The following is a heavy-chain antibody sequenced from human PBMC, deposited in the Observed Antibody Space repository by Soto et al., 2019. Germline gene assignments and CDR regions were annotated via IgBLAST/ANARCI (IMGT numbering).Heavy chain of an antibody. J-gene: IGHJ4*02. CDR3: AKGNTSGWYFFDY. D-gene: IGHD6-19*01. Sequence: EVHVWESGGGLVQPGGSLRLSCEASGFTFSDCAMSWVRQAPGKGLEWVSGISGTGRGRFYADSVRDRFTISRDNSKNTVYLQMTSLRAEDTAVYYCAKGNTSGWYFFDYWGQGTLVTVSS. CDR1: GFTFSDCA. CDR2: ISGTGRGR. V-gene: IGHV3-23*01.